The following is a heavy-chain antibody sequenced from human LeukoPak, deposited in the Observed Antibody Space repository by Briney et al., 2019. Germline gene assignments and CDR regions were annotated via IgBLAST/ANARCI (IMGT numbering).Heavy chain of an antibody. CDR1: GFTFSSYG. CDR3: ARANSSSWYKPSFDY. CDR2: ISYDGSNK. D-gene: IGHD6-13*01. V-gene: IGHV3-30*03. Sequence: GGSLRLSCAASGFTFSSYGMHWVRQAPGKGLEWVAVISYDGSNKYYADSVKGRFTISRDNSKNTLYLQMNSLRAEDTAVYYCARANSSSWYKPSFDYWGQGTLVTVSS. J-gene: IGHJ4*02.